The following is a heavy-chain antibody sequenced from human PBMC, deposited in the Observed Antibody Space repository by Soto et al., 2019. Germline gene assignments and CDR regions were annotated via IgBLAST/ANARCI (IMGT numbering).Heavy chain of an antibody. CDR2: IWYDGSNK. CDR3: ARDRDAIVGAPHDAFDI. J-gene: IGHJ3*02. V-gene: IGHV3-33*01. CDR1: GFTFSSYS. D-gene: IGHD1-26*01. Sequence: GGSLRLSCAASGFTFSSYSVHLVRQAPGKGLEWVSVIWYDGSNKYYADSVKGRFTIYRDNSKNTMYLQMNSLRAEYTAVYYCARDRDAIVGAPHDAFDIWGQGTMVTVSS.